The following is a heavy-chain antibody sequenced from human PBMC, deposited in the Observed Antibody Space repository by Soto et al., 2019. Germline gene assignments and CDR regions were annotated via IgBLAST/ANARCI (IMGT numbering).Heavy chain of an antibody. CDR1: GGSISSYY. CDR2: IYYSEST. V-gene: IGHV4-59*08. CDR3: ARGWWEREGYVMDV. Sequence: QVQLQESGPGLVKPSETLSLTCTVSGGSISSYYWSWIRQPPGKGLQYIGYIYYSESTNYNPSLKSRVTRXVXPXXNHFSLALNPMTAADTPVDYCARGWWEREGYVMDVWGQGTTVTVSS. J-gene: IGHJ6*02. D-gene: IGHD1-26*01.